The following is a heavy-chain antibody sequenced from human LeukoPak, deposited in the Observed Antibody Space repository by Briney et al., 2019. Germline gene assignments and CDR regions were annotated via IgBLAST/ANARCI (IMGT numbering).Heavy chain of an antibody. CDR3: ARIYPSVGGLDY. V-gene: IGHV4-34*01. J-gene: IGHJ4*02. CDR2: INHSGST. D-gene: IGHD1-26*01. Sequence: SETLSLTCAVYGGSFSGYYWSWIRQPPGKGLEWIGEINHSGSTNYNPSLKSRVTISVDTSKNQFSLKLSSVTAADTAVYYCARIYPSVGGLDYWGQGTLVTVSS. CDR1: GGSFSGYY.